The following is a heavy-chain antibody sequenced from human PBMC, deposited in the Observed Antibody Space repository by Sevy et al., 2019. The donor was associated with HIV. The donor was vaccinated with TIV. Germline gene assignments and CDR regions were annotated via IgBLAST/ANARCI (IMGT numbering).Heavy chain of an antibody. Sequence: GGSLRLSCAASGFTLNVYGMHWVRQAPGKGLQWVAFTRYDGSTKYYAYSVKGRFTISRDNSKNTLYLQMNSLRVEDTAMYYCAKDLTERYSTSSGDFDYWGQGALVTVSS. D-gene: IGHD6-6*01. J-gene: IGHJ4*02. CDR3: AKDLTERYSTSSGDFDY. CDR2: TRYDGSTK. V-gene: IGHV3-30*02. CDR1: GFTLNVYG.